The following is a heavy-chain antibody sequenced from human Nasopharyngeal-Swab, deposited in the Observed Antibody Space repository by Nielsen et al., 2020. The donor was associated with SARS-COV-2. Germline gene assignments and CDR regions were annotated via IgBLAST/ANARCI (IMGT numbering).Heavy chain of an antibody. V-gene: IGHV5-51*01. CDR3: ARDEGVYSSSSRGAFDI. CDR1: GYSFTSYW. D-gene: IGHD6-6*01. Sequence: GESLQISWKCSGYSFTSYWIGWVRQMPGKGLEWMGIIYPGDSDTRYSPSFQGQVTISADKSISTAYLQWSSLKASDTAMYYCARDEGVYSSSSRGAFDIWGQGTMVTVSS. J-gene: IGHJ3*02. CDR2: IYPGDSDT.